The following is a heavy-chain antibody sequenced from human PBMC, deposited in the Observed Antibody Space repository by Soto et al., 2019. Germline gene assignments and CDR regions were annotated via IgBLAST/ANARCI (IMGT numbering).Heavy chain of an antibody. D-gene: IGHD3-9*01. CDR3: AKDRAYYDILTGYYYDY. Sequence: GGSLRLSCAASGFTFSSYAMSWVRQAPGKGLEWVSAISGSGGSTYYADSEKGRFTISRDNSKNTLYLQMNSLRAEDTAVYYCAKDRAYYDILTGYYYDYWGQGTLVTVSS. CDR2: ISGSGGST. V-gene: IGHV3-23*01. CDR1: GFTFSSYA. J-gene: IGHJ4*02.